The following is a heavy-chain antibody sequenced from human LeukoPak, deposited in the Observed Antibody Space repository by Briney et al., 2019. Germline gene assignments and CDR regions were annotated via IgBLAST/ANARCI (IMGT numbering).Heavy chain of an antibody. CDR2: ISSSGSTI. CDR3: AKYEWLSRLRNWFDP. CDR1: GFTFSDYY. Sequence: GESLRLSCAASGFTFSDYYMSWIRQAPGKGLEWVSYISSSGSTIYYADSVMGRFTISRDNAKNSLYLQMNSLRAEDTAVYYCAKYEWLSRLRNWFDPWGQGTLVTVSS. D-gene: IGHD3-3*01. V-gene: IGHV3-11*04. J-gene: IGHJ5*02.